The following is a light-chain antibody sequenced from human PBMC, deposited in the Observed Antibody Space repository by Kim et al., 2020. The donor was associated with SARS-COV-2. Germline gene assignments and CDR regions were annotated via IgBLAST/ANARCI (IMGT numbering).Light chain of an antibody. CDR3: SSYTSSSTLV. CDR1: SSDVGSYNR. Sequence: QSVLTQPPSVSGSPGQSVTISCTGTSSDVGSYNRVSWYQQPPGTAPKLMIYEVSNRPSGVPDRFSGSKSGNTASLTISGLQAEDEADYYRSSYTSSSTLVFGTGTKVTVL. CDR2: EVS. V-gene: IGLV2-18*02. J-gene: IGLJ1*01.